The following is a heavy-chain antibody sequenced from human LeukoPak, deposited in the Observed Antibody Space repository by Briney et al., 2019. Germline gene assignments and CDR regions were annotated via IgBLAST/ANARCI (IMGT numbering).Heavy chain of an antibody. J-gene: IGHJ4*02. CDR1: GFTVDDYG. Sequence: GGSLRLSCADSGFTVDDYGMNWVRQAPGKGLELVSGINWNGGSTGYADSVKGRFTISRDNAKNSLYLQMNSLRAEHTALYYCARGEQLGPFDYWGQGTLVTVSS. CDR2: INWNGGST. V-gene: IGHV3-20*04. CDR3: ARGEQLGPFDY. D-gene: IGHD6-6*01.